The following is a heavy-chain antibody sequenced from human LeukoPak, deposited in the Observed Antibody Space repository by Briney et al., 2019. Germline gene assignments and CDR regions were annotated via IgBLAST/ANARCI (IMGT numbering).Heavy chain of an antibody. Sequence: ASVTVSCTASGYTFTSYAMHWVRQAPGQRLEWMGWINAGNGNTKYSQKFQGRVTITRDTSASTAYMELSSLRSEDTAVYYCARDRDYYDSSGYDYWGQGTLVTVSS. CDR3: ARDRDYYDSSGYDY. D-gene: IGHD3-22*01. CDR2: INAGNGNT. CDR1: GYTFTSYA. V-gene: IGHV1-3*01. J-gene: IGHJ4*02.